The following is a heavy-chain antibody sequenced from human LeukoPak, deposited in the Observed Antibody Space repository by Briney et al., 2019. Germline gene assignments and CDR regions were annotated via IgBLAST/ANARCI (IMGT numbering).Heavy chain of an antibody. Sequence: PSETLSLTCGVSGASISGYWWSWLRQPAGKGLEWIGRMYTDGDTNYNPALKSRVTLSVDTSKNLFSLKLISVTAADTAVYYCVRAPAGCGGTCPFDSWGQGTLVTVSS. J-gene: IGHJ4*02. CDR1: GASISGYW. V-gene: IGHV4-4*07. CDR3: VRAPAGCGGTCPFDS. D-gene: IGHD2-15*01. CDR2: MYTDGDT.